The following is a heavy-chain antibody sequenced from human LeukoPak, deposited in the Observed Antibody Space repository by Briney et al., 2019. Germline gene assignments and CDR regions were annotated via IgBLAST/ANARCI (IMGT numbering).Heavy chain of an antibody. CDR2: ISGDGGTI. CDR1: GFTFSTYA. CDR3: AKSASRQQLVSFDY. D-gene: IGHD6-13*01. V-gene: IGHV3-23*01. Sequence: GGSLRLSCAASGFTFSTYAMSWVRQAPGKGLEWVSAISGDGGTIYYADSVKGRFTISRDNSKNTLYLQMNSLRAEDTAVYYCAKSASRQQLVSFDYWGQGILVTVSS. J-gene: IGHJ4*02.